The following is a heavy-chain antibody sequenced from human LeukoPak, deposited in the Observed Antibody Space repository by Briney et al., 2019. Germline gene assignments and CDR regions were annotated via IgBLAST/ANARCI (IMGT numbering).Heavy chain of an antibody. Sequence: SETLSLTCTVSGGSISSYYWSWIRQPPGKGLEWIGYIYYSGSTNYNPSLKSRVTISVDTSKNQFSLKLSSVTAADTAVYYCARSIVGAVSPNFDYWGQGTLVTVSS. CDR1: GGSISSYY. D-gene: IGHD1-26*01. J-gene: IGHJ4*02. V-gene: IGHV4-59*08. CDR2: IYYSGST. CDR3: ARSIVGAVSPNFDY.